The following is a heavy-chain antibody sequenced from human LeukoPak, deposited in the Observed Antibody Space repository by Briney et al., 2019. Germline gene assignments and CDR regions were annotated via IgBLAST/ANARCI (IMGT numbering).Heavy chain of an antibody. V-gene: IGHV1-18*01. CDR3: ASYYYDSSGYLSDAFDI. CDR1: GYTFTTYG. D-gene: IGHD3-22*01. CDR2: ISAYNGDT. J-gene: IGHJ3*02. Sequence: ASVKVSCKASGYTFTTYGISWVRQAPGQGLEWMGWISAYNGDTNYAQKFQGRVTITADKSTSTAYMELSSLRSEDTAVYYCASYYYDSSGYLSDAFDIWGQGTMVTVSS.